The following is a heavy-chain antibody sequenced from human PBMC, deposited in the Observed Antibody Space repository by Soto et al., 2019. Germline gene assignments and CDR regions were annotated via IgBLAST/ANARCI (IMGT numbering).Heavy chain of an antibody. Sequence: QVQLVESGGGVVQPGRSLRLSCAASGFTFSSYGMHWVRQAPGKGLEWVAVISYYGSNKYYADSVKGRFTISRDNSKNTLYLQMNSLRAEDTAVYYCAKDEAGYSSYWGQGTLVTVSS. CDR3: AKDEAGYSSY. CDR1: GFTFSSYG. CDR2: ISYYGSNK. V-gene: IGHV3-30*18. J-gene: IGHJ4*02. D-gene: IGHD6-19*01.